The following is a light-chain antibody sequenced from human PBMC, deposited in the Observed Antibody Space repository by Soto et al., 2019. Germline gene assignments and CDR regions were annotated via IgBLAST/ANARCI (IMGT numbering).Light chain of an antibody. CDR1: SSDIGGYNY. Sequence: QSVLTQPASVSGSPGQSITSSCTGTSSDIGGYNYISWYQQHPGKAPKFIIYDVRNRPSGVSNRFSGSRSGNTASLTISGLRAEDEADYYCSSYTSSSTVIFGGGTKLTVL. V-gene: IGLV2-14*03. CDR2: DVR. CDR3: SSYTSSSTVI. J-gene: IGLJ2*01.